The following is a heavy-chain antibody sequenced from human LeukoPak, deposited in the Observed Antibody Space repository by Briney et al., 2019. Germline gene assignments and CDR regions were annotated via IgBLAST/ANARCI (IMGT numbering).Heavy chain of an antibody. CDR1: GGSFSGYY. D-gene: IGHD2-21*02. Sequence: SETLSLTCAVYGGSFSGYYWIWIRQPPGKGLEWIGEINHSGSTNYNPSLKSRVTISVDTSKNQFSLKLSSVTAADTAVYYCARGFLGDPGYFDYWGQGTLVTVSS. CDR2: INHSGST. CDR3: ARGFLGDPGYFDY. V-gene: IGHV4-34*01. J-gene: IGHJ4*02.